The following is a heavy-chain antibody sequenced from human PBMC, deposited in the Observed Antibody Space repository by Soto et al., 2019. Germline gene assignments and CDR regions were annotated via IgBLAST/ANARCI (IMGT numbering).Heavy chain of an antibody. Sequence: SETLSLTCTVSGDSIGPSNRWNWVRQPPGEGLEWIGEIYHNGMTNYKPSLKSRVTISVDKSKSQFSLKLSSVTAADTAVYYCARGGGYYIDDCWGQGTLVTVSS. V-gene: IGHV4-4*02. CDR2: IYHNGMT. D-gene: IGHD1-26*01. J-gene: IGHJ4*02. CDR1: GDSIGPSNR. CDR3: ARGGGYYIDDC.